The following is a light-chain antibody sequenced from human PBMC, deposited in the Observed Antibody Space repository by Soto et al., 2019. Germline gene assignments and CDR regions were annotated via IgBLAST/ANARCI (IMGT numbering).Light chain of an antibody. CDR1: QSVSSSY. Sequence: IVLTPSPATRSLSPGERATLSCRASQSVSSSYLAWYQQRPGQAPRLLIFRASTRAAGIPDRFSGSGSGTDFTLTISSLQPEDFAVYYCQQYNEWPITFGQGTRLEI. V-gene: IGKV3D-7*01. CDR2: RAS. CDR3: QQYNEWPIT. J-gene: IGKJ5*01.